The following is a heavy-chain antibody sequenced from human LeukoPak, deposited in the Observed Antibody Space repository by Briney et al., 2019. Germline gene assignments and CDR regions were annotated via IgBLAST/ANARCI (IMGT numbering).Heavy chain of an antibody. CDR3: AKAGNWAFDY. J-gene: IGHJ4*02. V-gene: IGHV3-23*01. CDR2: ISGSGGST. CDR1: GFTFSSYA. D-gene: IGHD7-27*01. Sequence: PGGSLRLSCAASGFTFSSYAMSWVRQAPGKGLEWVSVISGSGGSTNYADSVKGRFTISRDNSKNTLYLQMNSLRAEDTAVYYCAKAGNWAFDYWGQGTLVTVSS.